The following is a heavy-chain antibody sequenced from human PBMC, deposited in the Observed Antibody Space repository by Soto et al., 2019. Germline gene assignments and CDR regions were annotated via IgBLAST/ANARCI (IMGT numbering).Heavy chain of an antibody. V-gene: IGHV3-7*01. D-gene: IGHD6-19*01. J-gene: IGHJ3*02. Sequence: GGSLRLSCAASGLTFSSYWMSWVRQAPGKGLEWVANIKQDGSEKYYVDSVKGRFTISRDNAKNSLYLQMNSLRAEDTAVYYCARDRGGWYGAFDIWGQGTMVTVSS. CDR2: IKQDGSEK. CDR1: GLTFSSYW. CDR3: ARDRGGWYGAFDI.